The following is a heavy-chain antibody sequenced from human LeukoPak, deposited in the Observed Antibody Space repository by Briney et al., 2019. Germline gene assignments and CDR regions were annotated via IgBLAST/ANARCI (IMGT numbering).Heavy chain of an antibody. D-gene: IGHD3-10*01. CDR1: GFTFDDYA. J-gene: IGHJ4*02. CDR3: ARERFSYDSGSYYFDY. CDR2: IYSGGST. Sequence: GGSLRLSCAASGFTFDDYAMHWVRQAPGKGLEWVSVIYSGGSTYYADSVKGRFTISRDNSKNTLYLQMNSLRAEDTAVYYCARERFSYDSGSYYFDYWGQGTLVTVSS. V-gene: IGHV3-66*01.